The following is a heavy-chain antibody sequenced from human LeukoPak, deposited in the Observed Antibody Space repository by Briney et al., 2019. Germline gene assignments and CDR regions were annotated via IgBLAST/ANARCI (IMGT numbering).Heavy chain of an antibody. CDR1: GGSISSNSYY. D-gene: IGHD3-16*01. Sequence: PSETLSLTCTVSGGSISSNSYYWGWIRQPPGKGLEWIGSIYYSGSTYYNPSLKSRVTISVDTSKNQFSLKLSSVTAADTAVYYCARLGEVTKNWFDPWGQGTLVTVSS. CDR3: ARLGEVTKNWFDP. V-gene: IGHV4-39*01. J-gene: IGHJ5*02. CDR2: IYYSGST.